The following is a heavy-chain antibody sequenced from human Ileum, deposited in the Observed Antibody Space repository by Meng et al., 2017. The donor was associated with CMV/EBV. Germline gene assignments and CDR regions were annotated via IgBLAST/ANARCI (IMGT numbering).Heavy chain of an antibody. CDR2: ISGSDGST. CDR1: GFTFSSYA. CDR3: AKDSVGYTRNWYFDL. V-gene: IGHV3-23*01. Sequence: SGFTFSSYAMGWVRQAPGKGLEWVSGISGSDGSTYYADSVKGRFTISRDNSKNTLYLQMNSLRAEDTAVYYCAKDSVGYTRNWYFDLWGRGTLVTVSS. D-gene: IGHD5-24*01. J-gene: IGHJ2*01.